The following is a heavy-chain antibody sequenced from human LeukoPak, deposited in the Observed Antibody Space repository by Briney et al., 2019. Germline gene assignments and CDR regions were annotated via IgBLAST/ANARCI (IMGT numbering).Heavy chain of an antibody. D-gene: IGHD3-3*01. V-gene: IGHV3-9*01. J-gene: IGHJ4*02. CDR3: ARDINDFWSGYYEY. CDR2: ISWNSGSI. CDR1: GFTFDDYA. Sequence: HAGRSLRLSCAASGFTFDDYAMHWVRQAPGKGLEWVSGISWNSGSIGYADSVKGRFTISRDNAKNSLYLQMNSLRAEDTAVYYCARDINDFWSGYYEYWGQGTLVTVSS.